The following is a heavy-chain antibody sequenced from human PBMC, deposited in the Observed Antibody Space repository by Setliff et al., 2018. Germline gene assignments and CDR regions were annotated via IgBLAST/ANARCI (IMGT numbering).Heavy chain of an antibody. CDR1: GFTFSTKS. Sequence: GGSLRLSCAASGFTFSTKSFNWVRQAPGKGLEWVSYINVERSALFYADSVKGRFTISRDNAKNTLYLQMNSLRAEDTAVYYCARARGNWGPVDYWGQGTLVTVSS. V-gene: IGHV3-48*04. J-gene: IGHJ4*02. D-gene: IGHD7-27*01. CDR2: INVERSAL. CDR3: ARARGNWGPVDY.